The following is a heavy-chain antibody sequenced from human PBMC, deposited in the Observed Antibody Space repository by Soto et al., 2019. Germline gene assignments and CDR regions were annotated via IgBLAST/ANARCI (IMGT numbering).Heavy chain of an antibody. Sequence: QVQLQESGPGLVKPSETLSLTCTVSGGSISSYYWSWIRQPPGKGLEWIGYIYYSGSTNYNPSLKRRVTMSVDTSKNQFSLKLSSVTAADTAVYYCARQVGGWAPWYFDYWGQGTLVTVSS. J-gene: IGHJ4*02. D-gene: IGHD6-19*01. CDR3: ARQVGGWAPWYFDY. CDR2: IYYSGST. V-gene: IGHV4-59*08. CDR1: GGSISSYY.